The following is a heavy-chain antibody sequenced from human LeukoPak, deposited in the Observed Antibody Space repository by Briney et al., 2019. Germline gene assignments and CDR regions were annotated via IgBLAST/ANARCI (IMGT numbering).Heavy chain of an antibody. D-gene: IGHD3-22*01. CDR2: IYYSGST. CDR1: GGSITSYY. J-gene: IGHJ2*01. V-gene: IGHV4-59*01. Sequence: SETLSLTCTVSGGSITSYYWRWTRHPPGKGLVWIGYIYYSGSTNYNPPLRSRVIISLDTSKNQFSLKLSSVTAADTAMYYCARDTYYDSTGRYWYFDLWGRGTLVTVSS. CDR3: ARDTYYDSTGRYWYFDL.